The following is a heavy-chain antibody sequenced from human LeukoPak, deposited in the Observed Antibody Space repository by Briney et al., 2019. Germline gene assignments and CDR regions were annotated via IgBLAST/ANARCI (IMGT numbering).Heavy chain of an antibody. D-gene: IGHD2-2*01. J-gene: IGHJ4*02. CDR1: GFTFSSYA. Sequence: QPGGSLRLSCAASGFTFSSYAMSWVRQAPGKGLEWVSAISSSGGSTYYADSVKGRFTISRDNSKDTLYLQLNSLRSEDTAVYYCANVKGSEGYCSITSCLADYWGQGTLVTVSS. CDR3: ANVKGSEGYCSITSCLADY. V-gene: IGHV3-23*01. CDR2: ISSSGGST.